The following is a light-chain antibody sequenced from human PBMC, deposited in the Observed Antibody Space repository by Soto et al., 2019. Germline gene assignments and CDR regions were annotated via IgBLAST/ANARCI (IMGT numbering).Light chain of an antibody. CDR2: ATS. CDR3: QQYCDWPLT. V-gene: IGKV3-15*01. Sequence: EIVVTQSPATLSASQGERATLSCRASQSVGNNFAWYQQKPGQAPRLLIFATSTRATGVPARFSGSGSGTESTPTSSSLQSDACAVYYCQQYCDWPLTFGGGAKVEIE. J-gene: IGKJ4*01. CDR1: QSVGNN.